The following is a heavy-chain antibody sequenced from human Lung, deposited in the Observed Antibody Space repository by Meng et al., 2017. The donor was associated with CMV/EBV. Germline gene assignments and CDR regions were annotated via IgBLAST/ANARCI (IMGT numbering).Heavy chain of an antibody. CDR1: VYTFTTYD. J-gene: IGHJ4*02. CDR3: ARGGGQYYFDY. Sequence: SCRTSVYTFTTYDITWLRQSPGQGLEWLGWIGISNGDTRYAQHLQGRVTMTRHTSTSAAFLELTSLRSDDTATYYCARGGGQYYFDYWGQGTLLTVSS. V-gene: IGHV1-18*01. CDR2: IGISNGDT. D-gene: IGHD3-10*01.